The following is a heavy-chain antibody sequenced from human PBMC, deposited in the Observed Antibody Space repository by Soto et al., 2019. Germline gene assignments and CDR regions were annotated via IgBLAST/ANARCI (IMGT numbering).Heavy chain of an antibody. CDR2: IYRGGNT. V-gene: IGHV3-66*01. CDR3: ASTSVAQYYYYMDV. D-gene: IGHD2-15*01. Sequence: PGGSLRLSCAASGFTVSSNYMSWVRQAPGKGLEWVSVIYRGGNTYYADSVKGRFTISRDSSKNTLNLQMNSLRVEDTAVYYCASTSVAQYYYYMDVWGKGTTVTVSS. CDR1: GFTVSSNY. J-gene: IGHJ6*03.